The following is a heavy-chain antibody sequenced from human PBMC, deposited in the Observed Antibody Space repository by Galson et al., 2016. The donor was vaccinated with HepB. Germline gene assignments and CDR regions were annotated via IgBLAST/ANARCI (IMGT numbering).Heavy chain of an antibody. CDR1: GFPFSRFA. CDR2: IDNSADTT. J-gene: IGHJ4*02. CDR3: AKDLVATGISGTLYY. V-gene: IGHV3-23*01. D-gene: IGHD5-12*01. Sequence: LRLSCAVSGFPFSRFAMTWVRQAPGRGLEWVASIDNSADTTHYVDSVKGRFTIPRDNSRNTLYLQMRSLGAEDTAIYYCAKDLVATGISGTLYYWGQGTLVTVSS.